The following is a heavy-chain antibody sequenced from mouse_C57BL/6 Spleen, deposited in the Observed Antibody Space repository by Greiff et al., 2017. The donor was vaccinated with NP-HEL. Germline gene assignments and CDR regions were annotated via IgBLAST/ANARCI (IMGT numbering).Heavy chain of an antibody. Sequence: QVQLQQPGAELVKPGASVKLSCKASGYTFTSYWMHWVKQRPGQGLEWIGMIHPSGGSTNYNEKFKSKATLTVDKSSSTAYMQLSSLTSEDSAVYDWARRDGGYFYWYFDDWGTGTTVTVSS. V-gene: IGHV1-64*01. CDR1: GYTFTSYW. J-gene: IGHJ1*03. CDR3: ARRDGGYFYWYFDD. D-gene: IGHD2-3*01. CDR2: IHPSGGST.